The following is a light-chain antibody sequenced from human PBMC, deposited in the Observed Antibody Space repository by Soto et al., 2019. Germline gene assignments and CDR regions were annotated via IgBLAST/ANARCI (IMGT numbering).Light chain of an antibody. CDR2: KTF. V-gene: IGKV1-5*03. J-gene: IGKJ1*01. CDR3: QNYKSPPWT. Sequence: DIQMTQSPSTLSASVGDRVTITCRASQSIDIWLAWYQQKPGKAPKLPIYKTFSLESGVPSRFSGSGSGTEFTLTISSLQPDDFATYYCQNYKSPPWTFGQGTKVEIK. CDR1: QSIDIW.